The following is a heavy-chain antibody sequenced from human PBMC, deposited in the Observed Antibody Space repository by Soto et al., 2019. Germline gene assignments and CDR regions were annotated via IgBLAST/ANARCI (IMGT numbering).Heavy chain of an antibody. CDR3: ARDYAYYYDSSGFLG. CDR2: ISAYNGNT. Sequence: VASVKVSCKASGYTFTSYGISWVRQAPGQGLEWMGWISAYNGNTNYAQKLQGRVTMTTDTSTSTAYMELRSLRSDDTAVYYCARDYAYYYDSSGFLGWGQGTLVTVSS. J-gene: IGHJ4*02. CDR1: GYTFTSYG. V-gene: IGHV1-18*01. D-gene: IGHD3-22*01.